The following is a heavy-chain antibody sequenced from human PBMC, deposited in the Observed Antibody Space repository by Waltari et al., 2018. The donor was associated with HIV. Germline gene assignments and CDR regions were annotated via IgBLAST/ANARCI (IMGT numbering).Heavy chain of an antibody. Sequence: QVLLQESGPGRVKPSQTPSLTCTVSSGSITSGSYFWTWIRQPAGKGLEWIGRVYTSGNTNYNPSLKKRVTISVDTSRNQFSLRLSSMAAADTAVYYCARALDYYESGSFPWWFFDLWGRGSLVTVSS. V-gene: IGHV4-61*02. J-gene: IGHJ2*01. CDR1: SGSITSGSYF. D-gene: IGHD3-10*01. CDR3: ARALDYYESGSFPWWFFDL. CDR2: VYTSGNT.